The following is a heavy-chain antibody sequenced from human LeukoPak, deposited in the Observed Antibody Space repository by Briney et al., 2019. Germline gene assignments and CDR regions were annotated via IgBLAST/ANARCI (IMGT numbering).Heavy chain of an antibody. Sequence: VASVKVSCKASGGTFSSYAISWVRQAPGQGLEWMGGIIPIFGTANYAQKFQGRVTITADESTSTAYMELGSLRSEDTAVYYCARVWRRDYDSSGYWYFDYWGQGTLVTVSS. V-gene: IGHV1-69*13. CDR2: IIPIFGTA. CDR3: ARVWRRDYDSSGYWYFDY. D-gene: IGHD3-22*01. J-gene: IGHJ4*02. CDR1: GGTFSSYA.